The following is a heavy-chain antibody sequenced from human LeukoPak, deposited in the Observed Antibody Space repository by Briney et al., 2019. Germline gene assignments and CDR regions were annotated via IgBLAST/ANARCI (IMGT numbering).Heavy chain of an antibody. J-gene: IGHJ4*02. CDR1: GGSIKNFY. V-gene: IGHV4-59*01. CDR2: IYYSGST. D-gene: IGHD1-26*01. Sequence: SETLSLTCTVSGGSIKNFYWYWVRQPPGKGLEWIGYIYYSGSTNYNPSLKSRVTISVDTSKNQFSLKLSSVTAADTAVYYCAREKSGSYYFDYWGQGTLVTVSS. CDR3: AREKSGSYYFDY.